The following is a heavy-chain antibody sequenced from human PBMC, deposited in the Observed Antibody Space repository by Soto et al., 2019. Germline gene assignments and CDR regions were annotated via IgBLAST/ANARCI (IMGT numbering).Heavy chain of an antibody. V-gene: IGHV4-31*03. J-gene: IGHJ6*02. CDR1: GGSISSGGYY. CDR3: ARAFRRFGELVFRGKEYGMDV. Sequence: PSETLSLTCTVSGGSISSGGYYWSWIRQHPGKGLEWIGYIYYSGSTYYNPSLKSRVTISVDTSKNQFSLKLSSATAADTAVYYCARAFRRFGELVFRGKEYGMDVWGQGTTVTVSS. D-gene: IGHD3-10*01. CDR2: IYYSGST.